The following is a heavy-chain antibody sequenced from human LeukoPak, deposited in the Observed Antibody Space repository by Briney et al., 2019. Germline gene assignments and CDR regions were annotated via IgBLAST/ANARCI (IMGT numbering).Heavy chain of an antibody. Sequence: GRSLRLSCIAFDFTFSTHAMSWVRQAPGKGLEWVSAISGSGGSTYYADSVKGRFTISRDNSKNTLYLQMNSLRAEDTAVYYCAREGDYDILTGYPGPFDYWGQGTLVTVSS. CDR3: AREGDYDILTGYPGPFDY. CDR1: DFTFSTHA. CDR2: ISGSGGST. J-gene: IGHJ4*02. D-gene: IGHD3-9*01. V-gene: IGHV3-23*01.